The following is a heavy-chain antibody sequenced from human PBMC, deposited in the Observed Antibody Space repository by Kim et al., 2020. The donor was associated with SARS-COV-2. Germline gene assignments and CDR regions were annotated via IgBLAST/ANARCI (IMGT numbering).Heavy chain of an antibody. Sequence: SVKVSCKASGGTFSSYAISWVRQAPGQGLEWMGGIIPIFGTANYAQKFQGRVTITADESTSTAYMELSSLRSEDTAVYYCARGGDYYDSSGYFDTRYYFDYWGQGTLVTVSS. V-gene: IGHV1-69*13. J-gene: IGHJ4*02. D-gene: IGHD3-22*01. CDR1: GGTFSSYA. CDR2: IIPIFGTA. CDR3: ARGGDYYDSSGYFDTRYYFDY.